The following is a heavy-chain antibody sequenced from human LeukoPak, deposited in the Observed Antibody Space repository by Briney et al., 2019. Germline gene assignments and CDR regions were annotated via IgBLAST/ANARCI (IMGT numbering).Heavy chain of an antibody. CDR2: ISYIGRT. CDR3: ARDLVTVTKGFDI. V-gene: IGHV4-59*11. J-gene: IGHJ3*02. Sequence: SETLSLTCAVSDDSFSSHYWTWVRQPPGKGLEWIGYISYIGRTNYNPSLKSRVTISIDTSKNQFSLRLTSVTAADTAVYYCARDLVTVTKGFDIWGQGTMVSASS. CDR1: DDSFSSHY. D-gene: IGHD4-17*01.